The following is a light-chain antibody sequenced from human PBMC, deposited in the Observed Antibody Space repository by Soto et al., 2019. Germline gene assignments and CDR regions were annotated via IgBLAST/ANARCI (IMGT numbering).Light chain of an antibody. J-gene: IGKJ5*01. CDR3: QQRSKWPPIT. Sequence: EIVLTQSPATLSLSPGERATLSCRASQSINNYLAWYQQRAGQAPRLLIYDASNRATGIPDRFSGSGSGTDFTLTISSLEPEDFAVYYCQQRSKWPPITFGQGTRLEIK. V-gene: IGKV3-11*01. CDR2: DAS. CDR1: QSINNY.